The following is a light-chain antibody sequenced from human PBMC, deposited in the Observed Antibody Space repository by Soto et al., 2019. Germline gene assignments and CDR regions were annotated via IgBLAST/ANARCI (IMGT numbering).Light chain of an antibody. J-gene: IGKJ1*01. CDR2: GAS. CDR3: QHYATSPRT. CDR1: RSVSSSY. Sequence: EVVLTQSPGTLSLSPGERATLSCSTSRSVSSSYLAWYQQKPGQAPRLLIYGASSRANGIPDRFSGSGSGTDFTLTISRLEPEDCAVYYCQHYATSPRTFGQGTKVEVK. V-gene: IGKV3-20*01.